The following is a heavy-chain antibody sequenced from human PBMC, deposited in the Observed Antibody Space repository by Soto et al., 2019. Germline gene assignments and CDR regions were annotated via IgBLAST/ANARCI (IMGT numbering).Heavy chain of an antibody. Sequence: EVQLVESGGGLVKPGGSLRLSCVASGFTFSTYSMNWVRQAPGKGLEWVSSISSSSYYIYYSDSVKGLFSISRDYAQSSLSLQINSLRAEYTAVYYCARHSLDGSGLSIDYWGQGTLVTVSS. CDR3: ARHSLDGSGLSIDY. J-gene: IGHJ4*02. CDR1: GFTFSTYS. V-gene: IGHV3-21*01. D-gene: IGHD6-19*01. CDR2: ISSSSYYI.